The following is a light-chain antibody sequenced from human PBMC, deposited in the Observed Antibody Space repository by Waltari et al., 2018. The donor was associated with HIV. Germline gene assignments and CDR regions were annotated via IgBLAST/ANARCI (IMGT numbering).Light chain of an antibody. CDR1: QTVNSW. Sequence: DIQLTQSPSTLSAYVGDRVMNTCRASQTVNSWLAWYQQKSGTAPKVLIYKASNLKRGVSARFSGSGFGAEFTLTISSLQPDDLATYYCQQYNTYPWTFGQGTRVEIK. CDR3: QQYNTYPWT. J-gene: IGKJ1*01. V-gene: IGKV1-5*03. CDR2: KAS.